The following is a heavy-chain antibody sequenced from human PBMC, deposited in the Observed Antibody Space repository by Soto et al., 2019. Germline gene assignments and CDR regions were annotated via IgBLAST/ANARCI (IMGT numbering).Heavy chain of an antibody. CDR1: GFSLSTSGVG. Sequence: QITLTESGPPLLKPTQTLTLTCTFSGFSLSTSGVGVGWIRQPPGKALEWLALIYWDDDKLYSPSLKSSLSITKDTSKNQVVLTMTNTDPVDTATYYCVHKVLREAAFDYWGQGTLVTVSS. D-gene: IGHD3-10*01. CDR2: IYWDDDK. V-gene: IGHV2-5*02. J-gene: IGHJ4*02. CDR3: VHKVLREAAFDY.